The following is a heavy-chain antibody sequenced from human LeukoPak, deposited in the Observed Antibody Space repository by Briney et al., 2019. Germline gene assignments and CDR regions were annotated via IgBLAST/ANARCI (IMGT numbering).Heavy chain of an antibody. CDR1: GGSFSGYY. CDR3: ARGVPHCSSTSCPSGGSDY. Sequence: SETLSLTCAVYGGSFSGYYWSWIRQPPGKGLEWIGEINHSGSTNYNPSLKSRVTISVDTSKNQFSLKLSSVTAADTAVYYCARGVPHCSSTSCPSGGSDYWGQGTLVTVSP. CDR2: INHSGST. J-gene: IGHJ4*02. D-gene: IGHD2-2*01. V-gene: IGHV4-34*01.